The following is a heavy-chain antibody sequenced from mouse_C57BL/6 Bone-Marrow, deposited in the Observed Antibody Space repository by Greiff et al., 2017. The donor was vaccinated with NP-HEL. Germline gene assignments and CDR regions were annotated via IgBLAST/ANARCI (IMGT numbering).Heavy chain of an antibody. CDR2: INPGSGGT. CDR3: ARADYDYDRWDYYAMDY. D-gene: IGHD2-4*01. V-gene: IGHV1-54*01. J-gene: IGHJ4*01. Sequence: QVQLQQSGAELVRPGTSVKVSCKASGYAFTNYLIEWVKQRPGQGLEWIGVINPGSGGTNYNEKFKGKATLTADKSSSTAYMQLSSLTSEDSAVSFCARADYDYDRWDYYAMDYWGQGTSVTVSS. CDR1: GYAFTNYL.